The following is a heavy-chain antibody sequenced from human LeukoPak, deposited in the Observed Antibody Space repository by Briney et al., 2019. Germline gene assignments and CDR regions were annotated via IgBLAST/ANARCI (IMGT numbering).Heavy chain of an antibody. CDR2: LYYSGST. CDR3: VRLLPNSLPDY. D-gene: IGHD2-15*01. Sequence: SETLSLTCTVSCGSISTATYYWAWIRQPPGKGLEWIGALYYSGSTYYNPSLESRVTISGDTSKNHFSLSLKFVTAAATAVYFCVRLLPNSLPDYWGQGTLVTVSS. J-gene: IGHJ4*02. V-gene: IGHV4-39*02. CDR1: CGSISTATYY.